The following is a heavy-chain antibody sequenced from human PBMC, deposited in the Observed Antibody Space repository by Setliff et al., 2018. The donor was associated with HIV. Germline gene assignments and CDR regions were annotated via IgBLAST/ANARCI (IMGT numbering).Heavy chain of an antibody. D-gene: IGHD3-16*01. Sequence: LRLSCAASGFTLSSYSMNWVRQAPGKGLEWVSYISSSSSTIYYADSVKGRFTISRDNSKNTLYLQMNSLRAEDTAVYYCANGADYFDYWGQGTLVTVSS. V-gene: IGHV3-48*01. CDR2: ISSSSSTI. CDR1: GFTLSSYS. CDR3: ANGADYFDY. J-gene: IGHJ4*02.